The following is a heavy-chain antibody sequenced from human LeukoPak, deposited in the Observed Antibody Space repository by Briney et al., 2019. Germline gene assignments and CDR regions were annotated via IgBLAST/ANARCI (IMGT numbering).Heavy chain of an antibody. CDR1: GFTFSSYG. D-gene: IGHD3-10*01. V-gene: IGHV3-30*03. CDR2: ISYDGSDK. Sequence: GGSLRLSCAASGFTFSSYGMHWVRQAPGKGLEWVAVISYDGSDKYYADSVKGQFTISRDNSKNTLYLHMNSLRAEDTAVYYCARGHYGLDYWGQGTLVTVSS. CDR3: ARGHYGLDY. J-gene: IGHJ4*02.